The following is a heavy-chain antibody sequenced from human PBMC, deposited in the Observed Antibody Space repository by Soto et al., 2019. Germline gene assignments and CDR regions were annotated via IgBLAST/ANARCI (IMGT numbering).Heavy chain of an antibody. J-gene: IGHJ5*02. CDR3: AHLLYGGYGLGWFAP. CDR2: IYWDDDK. D-gene: IGHD4-17*01. V-gene: IGHV2-5*02. Sequence: QITLKESGPSLVKPTQTLTLTCTFSGFSLSTSGVGVGWIRQPPGKTLEWLALIYWDDDKRYSPSLKSTLTITKDTSKIQVVLTMTNIDPVDTATYYCAHLLYGGYGLGWFAPWGQGTLVTVSS. CDR1: GFSLSTSGVG.